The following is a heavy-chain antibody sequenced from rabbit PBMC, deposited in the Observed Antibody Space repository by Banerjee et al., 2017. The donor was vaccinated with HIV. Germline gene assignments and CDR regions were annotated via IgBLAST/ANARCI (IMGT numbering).Heavy chain of an antibody. CDR1: GFSFSLKYV. CDR2: INTSSGNT. CDR3: ARAPYGGYAGDGVQYYGMDL. D-gene: IGHD4-2*01. Sequence: QEQLEESGGDLVKPEGSLTLTCTASGFSFSLKYVMCWVRQAPGKGLEWIACINTSSGNTVYATWAKGRFTISKTSWTTVTLQMTSLTAADTATHFCARAPYGGYAGDGVQYYGMDLWGPGTLVTVS. J-gene: IGHJ6*01. V-gene: IGHV1S45*01.